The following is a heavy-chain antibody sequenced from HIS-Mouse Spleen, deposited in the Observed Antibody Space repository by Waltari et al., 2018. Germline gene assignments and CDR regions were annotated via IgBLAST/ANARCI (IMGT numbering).Heavy chain of an antibody. D-gene: IGHD6-19*01. J-gene: IGHJ5*02. CDR1: GGTFSSYA. CDR3: ARERIAVAGTDWFDP. CDR2: IIPTLGTA. V-gene: IGHV1-69*01. Sequence: QVQLVQSGAEVKKPGSSVKVSCKASGGTFSSYAISWVRQAPGQGLEWMGGIIPTLGTATYAQELQGRDKITADESTSTAYMELSSLRSEDTAVYYCARERIAVAGTDWFDPWGQGTLVTVSS.